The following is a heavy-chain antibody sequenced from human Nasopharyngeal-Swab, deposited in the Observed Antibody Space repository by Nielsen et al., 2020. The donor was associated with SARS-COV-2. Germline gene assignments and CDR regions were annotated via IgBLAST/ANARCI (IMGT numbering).Heavy chain of an antibody. J-gene: IGHJ4*02. CDR3: ARAEGHYDSSGYYRPALFDY. CDR2: IYYSGST. D-gene: IGHD3-22*01. V-gene: IGHV4-59*01. Sequence: WIRQPPGRGLEWIGYIYYSGSTNYSPSLKSRVTISVDTSKNQFSLKLSSVTAADTAVYYCARAEGHYDSSGYYRPALFDYWGQGTLVTVSS.